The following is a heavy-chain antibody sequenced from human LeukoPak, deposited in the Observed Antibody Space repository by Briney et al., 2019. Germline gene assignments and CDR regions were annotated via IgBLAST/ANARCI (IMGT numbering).Heavy chain of an antibody. V-gene: IGHV3-11*06. Sequence: GGSLRLSCAASGFTFSDYYLSWIRQAPGKGLEWVSYISSSSSYTNYADSVKGRFTISRDNAKNSLYLQMNSLRAEDTAVYYCARLAAARDYWGQGTLVTVSS. CDR3: ARLAAARDY. CDR2: ISSSSSYT. J-gene: IGHJ4*02. CDR1: GFTFSDYY. D-gene: IGHD6-13*01.